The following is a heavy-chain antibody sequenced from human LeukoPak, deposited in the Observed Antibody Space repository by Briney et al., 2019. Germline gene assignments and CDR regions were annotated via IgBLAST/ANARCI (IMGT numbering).Heavy chain of an antibody. D-gene: IGHD6-19*01. CDR2: INHSGST. CDR3: ARGRRGWYRFGFDY. Sequence: PSETLSLTCAVYGGSFSGYYWSWIRKPPGKGLEWIGEINHSGSTNYNPPLKSRVTISVDTSKNQFSLKLSSVTAADTAVYYCARGRRGWYRFGFDYWGQGTLVTVSS. CDR1: GGSFSGYY. V-gene: IGHV4-34*01. J-gene: IGHJ4*02.